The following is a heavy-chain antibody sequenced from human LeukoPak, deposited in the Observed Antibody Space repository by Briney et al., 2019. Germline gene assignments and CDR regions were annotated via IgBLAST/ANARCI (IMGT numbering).Heavy chain of an antibody. V-gene: IGHV1-2*02. J-gene: IGHJ4*02. CDR2: INPNSGST. D-gene: IGHD1-14*01. Sequence: ASVTVSYKASGYTFTDYYLHWVRQAPGQGLEWMGWINPNSGSTNYAQTFQGRVTMTRDTSITTAYLELSRLRSDDTAVYYCARIGYNHYFDYWGQGTLVTVSS. CDR3: ARIGYNHYFDY. CDR1: GYTFTDYY.